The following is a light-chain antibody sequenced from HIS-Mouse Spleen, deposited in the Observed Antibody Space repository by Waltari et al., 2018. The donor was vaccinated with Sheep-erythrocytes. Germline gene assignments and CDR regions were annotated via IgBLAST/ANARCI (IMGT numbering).Light chain of an antibody. Sequence: QSALTQPRSVSGSPGQSVTISCTGTSSDVGGYNYVSWYQQHPGKAPKLMIYDVSKRPSGVPGRFSGSKSGNTASLTISGLQAEDEADYYCCSYAGSHNHVFATGTKLTVL. V-gene: IGLV2-11*01. J-gene: IGLJ1*01. CDR3: CSYAGSHNHV. CDR1: SSDVGGYNY. CDR2: DVS.